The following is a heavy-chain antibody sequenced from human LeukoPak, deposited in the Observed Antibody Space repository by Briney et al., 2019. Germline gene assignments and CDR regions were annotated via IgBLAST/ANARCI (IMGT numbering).Heavy chain of an antibody. V-gene: IGHV1-18*01. D-gene: IGHD3-9*01. CDR3: ARAYDILTGSDFDI. Sequence: ASVKVSCKASGYTFTTYGLNWVRQAPGQGLEWMGWISGYNGNTNYAQKLQGRVTMTTDISTSTAYMELRSLRSDDTAVYYCARAYDILTGSDFDIWGQGTMVTVSS. CDR2: ISGYNGNT. CDR1: GYTFTTYG. J-gene: IGHJ3*02.